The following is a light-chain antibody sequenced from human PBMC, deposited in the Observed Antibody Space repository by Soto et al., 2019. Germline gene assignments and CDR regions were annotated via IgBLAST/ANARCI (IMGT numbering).Light chain of an antibody. CDR2: AAS. Sequence: AIRMTQSPSSFSASTGDRVTITCRASQGISSYLAWYQQKPGKAPKLLIYAASTLQSGVPSRFSGSGSGTDFTLTISSLQPEDFATYYCQQSYSTQITFGQGTRLEI. CDR3: QQSYSTQIT. J-gene: IGKJ5*01. V-gene: IGKV1-8*01. CDR1: QGISSY.